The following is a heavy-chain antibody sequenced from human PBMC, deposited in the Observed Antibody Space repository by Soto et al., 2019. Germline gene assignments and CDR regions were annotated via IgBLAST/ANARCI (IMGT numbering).Heavy chain of an antibody. V-gene: IGHV1-69*05. Sequence: VKVSCKASGGTFSSYAISWVRQAPGQGLEWMGGIIPIFGTANYAQRFQDRVTITRDTSASTAYMEVSSLRPEDTAVYYCARGKGMEENYYYYGMDIWGQGTTVTVSS. D-gene: IGHD1-1*01. J-gene: IGHJ6*02. CDR1: GGTFSSYA. CDR2: IIPIFGTA. CDR3: ARGKGMEENYYYYGMDI.